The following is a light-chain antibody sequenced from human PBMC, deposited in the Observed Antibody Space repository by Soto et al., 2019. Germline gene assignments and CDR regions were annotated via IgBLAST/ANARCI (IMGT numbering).Light chain of an antibody. V-gene: IGKV1-5*03. CDR1: QTIRRW. J-gene: IGKJ1*01. CDR3: QHYNSYSEA. Sequence: DIQMTQFPSTLSASVGDRVTITCRASQTIRRWLAWYQQKPGTAPKLLISGASNLEGGVPSRFSGSGSGTEFTLTISSLQPGDFATYYCQHYNSYSEAFGQGTKVDIK. CDR2: GAS.